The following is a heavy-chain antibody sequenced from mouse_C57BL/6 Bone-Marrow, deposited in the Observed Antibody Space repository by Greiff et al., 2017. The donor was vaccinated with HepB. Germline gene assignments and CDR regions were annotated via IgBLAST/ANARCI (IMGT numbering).Heavy chain of an antibody. CDR2: INSDGGST. V-gene: IGHV5-2*03. J-gene: IGHJ3*01. CDR3: ARIYYDYDSAWFAY. CDR1: EYEFPSHD. Sequence: DVMLVESGGGLVQPGESLKLSCESNEYEFPSHDMSWVRKTPEKRLELVAAINSDGGSTYYPDTMERRFIISRDNTKKTLYLQMSSLRSEDTAVYYCARIYYDYDSAWFAYWGQGTLVTVSA. D-gene: IGHD2-4*01.